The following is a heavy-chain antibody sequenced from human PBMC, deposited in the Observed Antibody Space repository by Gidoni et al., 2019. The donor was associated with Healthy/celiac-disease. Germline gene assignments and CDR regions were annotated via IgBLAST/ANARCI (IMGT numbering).Heavy chain of an antibody. CDR1: GFTFRSYA. V-gene: IGHV3-23*01. Sequence: EVQLLASGGGLVQPGGSLRPSWAPSGFTFRSYAMSWVRQAPGKGLEWVSAISGSGGSTYYADSVKGRFTISRDNSKNTLYLQMNSLRAEDTAVYYCAKDTGGYDSKTPFDYWGQGTLVTVSS. J-gene: IGHJ4*02. CDR2: ISGSGGST. CDR3: AKDTGGYDSKTPFDY. D-gene: IGHD3-22*01.